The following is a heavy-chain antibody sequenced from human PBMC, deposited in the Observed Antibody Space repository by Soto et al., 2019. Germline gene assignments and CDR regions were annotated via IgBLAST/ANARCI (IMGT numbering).Heavy chain of an antibody. J-gene: IGHJ6*02. CDR1: GFTFSSYG. CDR2: ISYDGSNK. Sequence: GGSLRLSCAASGFTFSSYGMHWVRQAPGKGLEWVAVISYDGSNKYYTDSVKGRFTISRDNSKNTLYLQMNSLRAEDTAVYYCAKVTCSIAAAAPDAMDVWGPGTTVTLSS. D-gene: IGHD6-13*01. CDR3: AKVTCSIAAAAPDAMDV. V-gene: IGHV3-30*18.